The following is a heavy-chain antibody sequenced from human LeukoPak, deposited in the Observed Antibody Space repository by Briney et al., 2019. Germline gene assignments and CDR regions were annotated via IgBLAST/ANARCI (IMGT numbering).Heavy chain of an antibody. CDR1: GFTFSSYG. CDR2: ISHDGSNK. V-gene: IGHV3-30*18. D-gene: IGHD1-14*01. Sequence: QAGGSLRLSCAASGFTFSSYGMHWVRQAPGKGLEWVAVISHDGSNKYYADSVKGRFTISRDNSKNTLYLQMNSPRAEDTAVYYCAKDGQGLTYYFDYWGQGTLVTVSS. CDR3: AKDGQGLTYYFDY. J-gene: IGHJ4*02.